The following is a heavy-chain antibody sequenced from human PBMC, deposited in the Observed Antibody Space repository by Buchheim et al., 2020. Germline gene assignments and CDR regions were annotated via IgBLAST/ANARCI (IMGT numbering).Heavy chain of an antibody. CDR3: ARDANPYYYDSSGYSGFDY. CDR2: IYYSGST. CDR1: GGSISSGDYY. Sequence: QVQLQESGPGLVKPSQTLSLTCTVSGGSISSGDYYWSWIRQPPGKGLEWIGYIYYSGSTYYNPSLKSRVTISVDTSQNQFSLKLSSVTAADTAVYYCARDANPYYYDSSGYSGFDYWGQGTL. D-gene: IGHD3-22*01. J-gene: IGHJ4*02. V-gene: IGHV4-30-4*01.